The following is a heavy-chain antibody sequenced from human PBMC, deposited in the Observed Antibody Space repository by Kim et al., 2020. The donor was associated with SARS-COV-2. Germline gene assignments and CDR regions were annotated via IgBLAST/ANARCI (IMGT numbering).Heavy chain of an antibody. CDR2: GTT. CDR3: ARRKPPDI. V-gene: IGHV4-39*01. J-gene: IGHJ3*02. Sequence: GTTQYNPSLKRRVTLSVDTSKNQFSLKLSSVTAADTALYYCARRKPPDIWGQGTLVTVSS.